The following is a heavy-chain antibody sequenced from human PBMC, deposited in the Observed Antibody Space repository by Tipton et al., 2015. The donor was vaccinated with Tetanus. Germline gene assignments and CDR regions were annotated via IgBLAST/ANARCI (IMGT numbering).Heavy chain of an antibody. CDR2: IYPGDSHV. Sequence: QLVQSGAEVKKPGESLNISCQASGYTFTDNWIGWVRQRPGKGLEWMRVIYPGDSHVQFSPSFQGRVTFSVDKSINTAYLQWNSLRASDTAMYFCAKGDSFRIWGQGTMVIVSS. CDR3: AKGDSFRI. CDR1: GYTFTDNW. D-gene: IGHD2-21*01. V-gene: IGHV5-51*01. J-gene: IGHJ3*02.